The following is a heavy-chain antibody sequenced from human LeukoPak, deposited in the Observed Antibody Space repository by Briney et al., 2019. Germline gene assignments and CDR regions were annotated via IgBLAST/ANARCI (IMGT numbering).Heavy chain of an antibody. CDR1: GGSFSGYY. J-gene: IGHJ6*02. Sequence: SETLSLTCAVYGGSFSGYYWSWIRQPPGKGLEWIGEINHSGSTNYNPSLKSRVTISVDTSKNQFSLKLNSVTAADTAVYYCARGSPITTYYYYYGMDVWGQGTTVTVSS. V-gene: IGHV4-34*01. D-gene: IGHD4-11*01. CDR3: ARGSPITTYYYYYGMDV. CDR2: INHSGST.